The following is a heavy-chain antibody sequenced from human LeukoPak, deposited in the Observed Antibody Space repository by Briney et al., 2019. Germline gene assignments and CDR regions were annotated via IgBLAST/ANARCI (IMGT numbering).Heavy chain of an antibody. J-gene: IGHJ4*02. CDR3: ARVVTPGSCDY. V-gene: IGHV1-69*13. CDR2: IIPIFGTA. Sequence: GASVKVSCKASGYTFTSYAISWVRQAPGQGLEWMGGIIPIFGTANYAQKFQGRVTITADESTSTAYMELGSLRSEDTAVYYCARVVTPGSCDYWGQGTLVTVSS. D-gene: IGHD3-22*01. CDR1: GYTFTSYA.